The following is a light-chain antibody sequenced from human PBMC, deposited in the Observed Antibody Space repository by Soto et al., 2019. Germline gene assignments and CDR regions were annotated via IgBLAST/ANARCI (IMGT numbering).Light chain of an antibody. J-gene: IGLJ3*02. Sequence: QSVLTQPPSVSGAPGQRVTISCTGTSSNIGAGYNVHWYQQFPGTAPKLLIHSNNNRPSGVPDRFSGSKSSTSASLAITGLQPEDEADYYCQSFDTTLSGVLFGGGTKVTVL. CDR1: SSNIGAGYN. V-gene: IGLV1-40*01. CDR3: QSFDTTLSGVL. CDR2: SNN.